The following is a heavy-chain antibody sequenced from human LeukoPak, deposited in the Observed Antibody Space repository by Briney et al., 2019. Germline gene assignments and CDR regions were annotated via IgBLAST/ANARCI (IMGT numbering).Heavy chain of an antibody. CDR1: GYTFTGYY. V-gene: IGHV1-2*02. CDR3: ARPLNDFWSDNKGFDP. J-gene: IGHJ5*02. Sequence: ASVKVSCKASGYTFTGYYMHWVRQAPGQGLEWMGWINPNSGGTNYAQKFQGRVTMTRDTSISTAYMELSRLRPDDTAVYYCARPLNDFWSDNKGFDPWGQGTLVTVSS. CDR2: INPNSGGT. D-gene: IGHD3-3*01.